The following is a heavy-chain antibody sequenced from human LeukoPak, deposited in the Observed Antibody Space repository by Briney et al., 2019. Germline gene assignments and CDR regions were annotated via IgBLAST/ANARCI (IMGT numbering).Heavy chain of an antibody. CDR3: ARSRTTYYYYYMDV. D-gene: IGHD4-17*01. V-gene: IGHV4-59*01. J-gene: IGHJ6*03. CDR2: IYYSGST. Sequence: SETLSLTCTVSGGSISSYYWSWIRQPPGRGLEWIGYIYYSGSTNYNPSLKSRVTISVDTSKNQSALKLSSVTAADTAVYYCARSRTTYYYYYMDVWGKGTTVTVSS. CDR1: GGSISSYY.